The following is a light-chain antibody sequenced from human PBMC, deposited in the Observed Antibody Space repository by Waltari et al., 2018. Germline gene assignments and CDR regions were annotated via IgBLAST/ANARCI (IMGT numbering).Light chain of an antibody. J-gene: IGKJ3*01. CDR1: HSVLYDSNNKNY. V-gene: IGKV4-1*01. CDR2: WAS. Sequence: DIVMAQSPDSLAVALGGRATINCKSSHSVLYDSNNKNYLAWYQQKPGQPPKLLISWASTRESGVPDRFSGSGSGTDFTLTISSLQAEDVAVYFCQQYYTTPHDFGPGTKVEIK. CDR3: QQYYTTPHD.